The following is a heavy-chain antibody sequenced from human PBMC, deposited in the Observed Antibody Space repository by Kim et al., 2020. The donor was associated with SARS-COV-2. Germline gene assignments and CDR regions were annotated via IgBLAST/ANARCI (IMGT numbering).Heavy chain of an antibody. CDR3: TTVSMR. Sequence: GGSLRLSCAVSGIPFSDAWFNWVRQSPGKGLEWVGRIKSKTDGGTADLAAPVKGRFAISRDDSKNTLYLLMNDVKTDDSAMYYCTTVSMRWGQGTRVTVS. D-gene: IGHD2-2*01. J-gene: IGHJ4*02. CDR2: IKSKTDGGTA. CDR1: GIPFSDAW. V-gene: IGHV3-15*01.